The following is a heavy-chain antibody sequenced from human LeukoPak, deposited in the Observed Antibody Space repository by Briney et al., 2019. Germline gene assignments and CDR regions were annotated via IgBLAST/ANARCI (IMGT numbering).Heavy chain of an antibody. CDR2: IYYSGST. D-gene: IGHD3-10*01. V-gene: IGHV4-59*01. CDR1: GGSISSYY. Sequence: KASETLSLTCTVSGGSISSYYWSWIRQPPGKGLEWIGYIYYSGSTNYNPSLKSRVTISVDTSKNQFSLKLSSVTAADTAVYYCARVGGAYSGVDYWGQGTLVTVSS. CDR3: ARVGGAYSGVDY. J-gene: IGHJ4*02.